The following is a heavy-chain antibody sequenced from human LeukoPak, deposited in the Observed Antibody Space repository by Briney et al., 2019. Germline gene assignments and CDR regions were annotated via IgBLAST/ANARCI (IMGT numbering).Heavy chain of an antibody. D-gene: IGHD1-26*01. CDR3: ARVQWELLYPDY. V-gene: IGHV3-30-3*01. J-gene: IGHJ4*02. CDR2: ISYDESYR. CDR1: GFTFSSYA. Sequence: GGSLRLSCAASGFTFSSYAMHWVRQAPGKGLEWVALISYDESYRYYADSVKGRFTISRDNSKNTLYLQMNSLRADDTAVYYCARVQWELLYPDYWGQGTLVTVSS.